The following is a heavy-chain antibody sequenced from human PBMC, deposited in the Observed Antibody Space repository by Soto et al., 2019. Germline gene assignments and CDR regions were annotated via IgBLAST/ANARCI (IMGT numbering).Heavy chain of an antibody. D-gene: IGHD2-15*01. V-gene: IGHV4-59*08. CDR2: FCYSGST. CDR3: ARHLPGRVSDQGS. J-gene: IGHJ5*02. Sequence: SETLSLTCTVSGDSISSYCWSWIRQPPGKGLEWIGQFCYSGSTTYNPSLKSRVTISVDTSKNQFSLKLSSVTAADTAVFYCARHLPGRVSDQGSWGQGTLVTVS. CDR1: GDSISSYC.